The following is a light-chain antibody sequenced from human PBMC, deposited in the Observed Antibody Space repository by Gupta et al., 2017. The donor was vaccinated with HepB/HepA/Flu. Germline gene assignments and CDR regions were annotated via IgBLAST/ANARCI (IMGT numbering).Light chain of an antibody. Sequence: QSALTQPASVSGSPGQSITISCPGTNSDVGAYNYVSWYQQHPDKTPKLLIYDVTNRPSGVSDRFSGSKSGNTASLTISGLQAEDEADYYCSSYTDSTTLVFGGGTKLTVL. V-gene: IGLV2-14*03. CDR2: DVT. CDR3: SSYTDSTTLV. J-gene: IGLJ3*02. CDR1: NSDVGAYNY.